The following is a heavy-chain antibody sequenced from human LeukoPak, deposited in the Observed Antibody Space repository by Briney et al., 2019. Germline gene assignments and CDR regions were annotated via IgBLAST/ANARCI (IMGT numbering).Heavy chain of an antibody. V-gene: IGHV1-46*01. CDR3: ARESSMTGYFDL. CDR1: GYTFTSYY. J-gene: IGHJ2*01. D-gene: IGHD2/OR15-2a*01. Sequence: ASVKVSCKASGYTFTSYYMHWVRQAPGQGLEWVGIINPSGGSTSYAQKFQGRVTMTRDTSTSTVYMELSSLRSEDTAVYYCARESSMTGYFDLWGRGTLVTVSS. CDR2: INPSGGST.